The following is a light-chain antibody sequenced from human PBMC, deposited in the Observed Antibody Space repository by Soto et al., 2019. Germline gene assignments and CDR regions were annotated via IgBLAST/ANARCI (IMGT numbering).Light chain of an antibody. V-gene: IGKV4-1*01. J-gene: IGKJ2*01. CDR1: QSVLYNSNSKNY. Sequence: DIVMTQSPDSLAVSLGERATINCKSSQSVLYNSNSKNYLAWYQQKPGQPPKLLIYWASTRESGVPDRFSGSGSGRDFTLTISNVQAEDVAVYYCQQCYSSRPYTFGQGTKLEIK. CDR2: WAS. CDR3: QQCYSSRPYT.